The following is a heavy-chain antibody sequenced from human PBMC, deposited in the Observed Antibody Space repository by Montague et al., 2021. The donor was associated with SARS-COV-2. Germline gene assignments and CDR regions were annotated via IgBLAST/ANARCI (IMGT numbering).Heavy chain of an antibody. Sequence: SLRLSCAASGFSFNDYWMSWVRQAPGNGLEWVANIKQDGSETNHVDSVRGRFTVSGDNARNSLFLQMDSLSTEDTAVYYCAKGYTGDWDHYLDYWGQGTLVTVSS. D-gene: IGHD6-19*01. CDR1: GFSFNDYW. J-gene: IGHJ4*02. CDR3: AKGYTGDWDHYLDY. CDR2: IKQDGSET. V-gene: IGHV3-7*01.